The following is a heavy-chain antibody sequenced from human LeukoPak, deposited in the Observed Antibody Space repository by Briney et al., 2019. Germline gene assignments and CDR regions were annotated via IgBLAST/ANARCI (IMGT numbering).Heavy chain of an antibody. Sequence: AEPVSLPCAVDARSFRACFWRWPRQSPGQGLEWLGKSNHYGETIFSPSLKSRVTISVDSSKSQFSLKLTSVTAADTAVYYCARERRSGSGSSPFDFWGQGTLVTVSP. CDR2: SNHYGET. J-gene: IGHJ4*02. V-gene: IGHV4-34*01. CDR3: ARERRSGSGSSPFDF. CDR1: ARSFRACF. D-gene: IGHD3-10*01.